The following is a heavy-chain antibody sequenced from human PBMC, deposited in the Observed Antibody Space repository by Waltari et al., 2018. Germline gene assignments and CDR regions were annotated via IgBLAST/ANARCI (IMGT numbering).Heavy chain of an antibody. CDR2: ISDSGGTT. CDR3: AREVPNMDV. Sequence: EVLLLESGGGLVQAGGSLRLSCAASGFTFSSHVMTWVRQAPGKGLEWVSAISDSGGTTYYADSVKGHFTISRDNSKNTLYLQMNSLRAEDTAVYYCAREVPNMDVWGKGTTVTISS. CDR1: GFTFSSHV. V-gene: IGHV3-23*01. J-gene: IGHJ6*03.